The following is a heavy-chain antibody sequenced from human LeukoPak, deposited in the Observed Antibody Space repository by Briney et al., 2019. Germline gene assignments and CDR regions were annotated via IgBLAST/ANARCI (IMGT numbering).Heavy chain of an antibody. Sequence: GGSLRLSCAASGFTFSSYSMNWVRQAPGKGLEWVSYISSSGSTIYYADSVKGRFTISRDNAKNSLYLQMNSLRAEDTAVYYCAREGIYYGSGSYPEYYGMDVWGKGTTVTVSS. D-gene: IGHD3-10*01. J-gene: IGHJ6*04. CDR3: AREGIYYGSGSYPEYYGMDV. CDR2: ISSSGSTI. V-gene: IGHV3-48*04. CDR1: GFTFSSYS.